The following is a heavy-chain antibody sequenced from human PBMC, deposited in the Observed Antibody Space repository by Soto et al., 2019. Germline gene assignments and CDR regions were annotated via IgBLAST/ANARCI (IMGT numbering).Heavy chain of an antibody. V-gene: IGHV3-74*01. Sequence: SGGSLRLSCAASGFTFSRFWMSWVRQAPGEGLMWVSRINPDGSTTSYADSVKGRFTISRDNAKNTLYPQMNSLRVEDTAVYYSARVPTTLTTPGMDVWGQGTTVTVSS. J-gene: IGHJ6*02. CDR2: INPDGSTT. CDR1: GFTFSRFW. D-gene: IGHD4-4*01. CDR3: ARVPTTLTTPGMDV.